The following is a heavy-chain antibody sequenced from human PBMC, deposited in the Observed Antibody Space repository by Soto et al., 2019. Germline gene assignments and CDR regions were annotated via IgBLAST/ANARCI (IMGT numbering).Heavy chain of an antibody. J-gene: IGHJ6*02. Sequence: GGSLRLSCAASGFTFSNAWMNWVRQAPGKGLEWVGRIKSKTDGGTTDYAAPVKGRFTISRDDSKNTLYLQMNSLKTEDTAVYYCTTATPKSYYYGSGSYVTIPYYYYGMDVWGQGTTVTVSS. D-gene: IGHD3-10*01. V-gene: IGHV3-15*07. CDR2: IKSKTDGGTT. CDR3: TTATPKSYYYGSGSYVTIPYYYYGMDV. CDR1: GFTFSNAW.